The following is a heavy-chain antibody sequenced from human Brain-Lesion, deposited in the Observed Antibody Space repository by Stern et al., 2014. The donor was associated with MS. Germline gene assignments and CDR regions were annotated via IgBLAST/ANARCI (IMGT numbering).Heavy chain of an antibody. J-gene: IGHJ1*01. V-gene: IGHV3-23*04. Sequence: EVQLVESGGDLVQPGGSLRLSCAASGFSFSTFAMRWVRQPPGNGLQWVSDIRRRGGPTYYADSVKGRFTISRDNSKNTLYLQMDSLRADDTAVYYCAKWPHHIAVAGTRYFQHWGQGTLVTVSS. D-gene: IGHD6-19*01. CDR2: IRRRGGPT. CDR1: GFSFSTFA. CDR3: AKWPHHIAVAGTRYFQH.